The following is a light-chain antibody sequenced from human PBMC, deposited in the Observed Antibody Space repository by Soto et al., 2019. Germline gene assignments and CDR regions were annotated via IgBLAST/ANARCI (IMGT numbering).Light chain of an antibody. CDR2: EVS. J-gene: IGLJ1*01. CDR3: SSYTSTNTLYV. CDR1: GSDVGGYDY. V-gene: IGLV2-14*01. Sequence: QSALTQPASVSGSPGQSITISCTGAGSDVGGYDYVSWYQQHPGKAPKLMIYEVSNRPSGVSDRFSGSKSGNTASLTISGLQAEDEADYYCSSYTSTNTLYVFGTGTKVTVL.